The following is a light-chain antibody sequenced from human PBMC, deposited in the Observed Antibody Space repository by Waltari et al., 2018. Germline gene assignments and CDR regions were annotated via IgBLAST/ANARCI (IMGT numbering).Light chain of an antibody. CDR2: WAS. Sequence: DIVMTQSPDSLAVSLGERVTLNGRSSQNLLYNSDNKNYLAWFQQKPGQPPKLLIYWASTRESGVPDRFSGSGSGTEFTLTISSLQAADVAVYYCQQCYSTPYTFGQGTKLEIK. V-gene: IGKV4-1*01. CDR3: QQCYSTPYT. J-gene: IGKJ2*01. CDR1: QNLLYNSDNKNY.